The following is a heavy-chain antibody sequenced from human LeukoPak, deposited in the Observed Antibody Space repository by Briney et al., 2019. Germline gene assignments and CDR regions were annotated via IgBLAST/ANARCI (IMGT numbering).Heavy chain of an antibody. CDR2: INSDGSST. J-gene: IGHJ6*03. CDR1: GLIFSSYW. Sequence: GGSLRLSCAASGLIFSSYWMHWVRQVPGKGLVWVSRINSDGSSTTCADSVKGRFTTSRDNAKNSVYLHMNSLRAEDTALYYCARLSAYYYGSFFYYYMDVWGKGTTVTVSS. CDR3: ARLSAYYYGSFFYYYMDV. D-gene: IGHD3-10*01. V-gene: IGHV3-74*01.